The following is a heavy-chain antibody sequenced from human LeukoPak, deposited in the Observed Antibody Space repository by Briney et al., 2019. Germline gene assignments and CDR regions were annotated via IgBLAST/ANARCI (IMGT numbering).Heavy chain of an antibody. Sequence: SVKVSCKASGGTFSSYAIIWVRQAPGQGLEWMGRIIPILGIANYAQKFQGRVTITADKSTSTAYMELSSLRSEDTAVYYCARDYYDSSGYYCHYWGQGTLVTVSS. D-gene: IGHD3-22*01. V-gene: IGHV1-69*04. CDR1: GGTFSSYA. CDR2: IIPILGIA. CDR3: ARDYYDSSGYYCHY. J-gene: IGHJ4*02.